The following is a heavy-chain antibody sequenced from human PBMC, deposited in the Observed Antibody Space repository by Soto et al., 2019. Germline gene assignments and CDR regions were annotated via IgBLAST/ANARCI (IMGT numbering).Heavy chain of an antibody. D-gene: IGHD3-22*01. Sequence: GGSLRLSCAASGFTFSSYAMSWVRQAPGKGLEWVSAISGSGGSTYYADSVKGRFTISRDNSKNTLYLQMDSLRAEDTAVYYCAKDQKDYYDSSGYYWGRGTLVTVSS. J-gene: IGHJ4*02. CDR3: AKDQKDYYDSSGYY. CDR2: ISGSGGST. CDR1: GFTFSSYA. V-gene: IGHV3-23*01.